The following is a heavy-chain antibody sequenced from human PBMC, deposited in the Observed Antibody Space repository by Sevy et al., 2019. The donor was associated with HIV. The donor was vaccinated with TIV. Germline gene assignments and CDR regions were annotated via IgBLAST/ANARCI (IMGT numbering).Heavy chain of an antibody. Sequence: GGSLRLSCAASGFTFSSYSMNWVRQAPGKGLEWVSSISSSSSYIYYADSVKGRFTISRDNAKNSLYLQMNSLRAEDTAVYYCARDHPSALFDDYRGQGTLVTVSS. CDR2: ISSSSSYI. CDR1: GFTFSSYS. V-gene: IGHV3-21*01. D-gene: IGHD2-21*01. J-gene: IGHJ4*02. CDR3: ARDHPSALFDDY.